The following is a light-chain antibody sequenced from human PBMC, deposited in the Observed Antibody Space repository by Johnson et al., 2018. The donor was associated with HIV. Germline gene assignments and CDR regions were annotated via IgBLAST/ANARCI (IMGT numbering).Light chain of an antibody. CDR2: DNN. V-gene: IGLV1-51*01. CDR3: GTWDSSLILYV. Sequence: QSVLTQPPSVSAAPGQKVTISCSGTSSNIGNHYVSWYQLLPGTAHKLLIYDNNQRPSGIPDRFSVSKSGSSATLGITGLQPGDEADYYCGTWDSSLILYVVGTGTKVTVL. CDR1: SSNIGNHY. J-gene: IGLJ1*01.